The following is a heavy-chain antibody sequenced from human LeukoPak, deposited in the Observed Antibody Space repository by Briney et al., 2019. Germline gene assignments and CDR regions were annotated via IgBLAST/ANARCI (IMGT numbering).Heavy chain of an antibody. V-gene: IGHV3-23*01. J-gene: IGHJ3*01. CDR2: FSATDHSA. CDR3: AKARIAAAGTGAFDV. Sequence: GGSLTLSCAASGFTFSSYAMTWVRQAPGKGLEWVSAFSATDHSAQYAQSVRGRFTTSRDNSKNTLYLQMNSLSAEDTAVYYCAKARIAAAGTGAFDVWGQGTMVTVSS. CDR1: GFTFSSYA. D-gene: IGHD6-13*01.